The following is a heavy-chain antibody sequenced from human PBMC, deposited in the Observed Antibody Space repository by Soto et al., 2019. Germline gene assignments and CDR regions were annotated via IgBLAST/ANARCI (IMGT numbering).Heavy chain of an antibody. CDR2: IYYSGST. V-gene: IGHV4-39*01. J-gene: IGHJ6*02. CDR1: GGSISSSSYY. D-gene: IGHD2-15*01. CDR3: XRQVASMVGYYYYGMDV. Sequence: SETLSLTCTVSGGSISSSSYYWGWIRQPPGKGLEWIGSIYYSGSTYYNPSLKSRVTISVDTSKNQFSLKLSSVTAADTAVYYCXRQVASMVGYYYYGMDVWGLGTTVTVSS.